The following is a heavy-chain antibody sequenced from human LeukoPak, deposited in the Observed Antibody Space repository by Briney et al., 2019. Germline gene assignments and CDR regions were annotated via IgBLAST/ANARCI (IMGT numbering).Heavy chain of an antibody. CDR2: INPNSGGT. CDR1: GYTFTGYC. V-gene: IGHV1-2*02. Sequence: ASVRVSCKASGYTFTGYCMHWVRQAPGQGLEWMGWINPNSGGTNYAQKFQGRVTMTRDTSISTAYMELSRLRSDDTAVYYCARAVVATRWGVGYWGQGTLVTVSS. D-gene: IGHD5-12*01. J-gene: IGHJ4*02. CDR3: ARAVVATRWGVGY.